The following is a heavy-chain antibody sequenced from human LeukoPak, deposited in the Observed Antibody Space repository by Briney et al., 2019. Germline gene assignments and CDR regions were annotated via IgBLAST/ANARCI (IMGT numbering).Heavy chain of an antibody. CDR3: ARESRYISSWYTDY. Sequence: PSETLSLTCTVSGGSISSYYWSWIRQPAGKGLEWIWRIYTSGSTNYNPSLKSRVTMSVDTSKSQFSLKLSSVTAADTAVYYCARESRYISSWYTDYWGQGTLVTVSS. V-gene: IGHV4-4*07. CDR1: GGSISSYY. J-gene: IGHJ4*02. D-gene: IGHD6-13*01. CDR2: IYTSGST.